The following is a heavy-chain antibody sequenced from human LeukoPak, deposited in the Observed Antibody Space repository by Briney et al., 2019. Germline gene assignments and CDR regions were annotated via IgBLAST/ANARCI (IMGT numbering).Heavy chain of an antibody. J-gene: IGHJ3*02. Sequence: GGSLRLSCAASGFTFTSYWMSWVRQAPGKGLEWVANIKHDGSEKYYVDSVKGRFTISRDNAKSPLHLQMNSLRAEDTAVYYCARRLWGITVTTSLFAFDMWGQGTMVTVSS. CDR2: IKHDGSEK. D-gene: IGHD4-17*01. CDR1: GFTFTSYW. V-gene: IGHV3-7*03. CDR3: ARRLWGITVTTSLFAFDM.